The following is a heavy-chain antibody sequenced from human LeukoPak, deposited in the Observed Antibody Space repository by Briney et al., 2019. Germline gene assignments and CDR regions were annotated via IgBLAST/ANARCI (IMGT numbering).Heavy chain of an antibody. CDR3: ARHLRRQVTAIGYGPNEYYYYMDV. J-gene: IGHJ6*03. CDR2: IYYSGST. D-gene: IGHD4/OR15-4a*01. CDR1: GGSISSSSYY. Sequence: SETLSLTCTVPGGSISSSSYYWGWIRQPPGKGLEWIGSIYYSGSTYYNPSLKSRVTISVDTSKNQFSLKLSSVTAADTAVYYCARHLRRQVTAIGYGPNEYYYYMDVWGKGITVTISS. V-gene: IGHV4-39*07.